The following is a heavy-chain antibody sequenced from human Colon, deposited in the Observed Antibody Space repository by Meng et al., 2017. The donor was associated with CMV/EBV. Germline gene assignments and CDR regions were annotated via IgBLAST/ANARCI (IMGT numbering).Heavy chain of an antibody. Sequence: QVEMEQSGAEVKKPGSSVKVSCKASKGTFTSYPISWVRQGPGQGFEWVGGIITISGTTDCAQKFQGRVTITADESTSTAYMKLSNLRSEDTAIYYCARAICGGDCYLDYWGRGTLVTVSS. D-gene: IGHD2-21*02. V-gene: IGHV1-69*12. CDR1: KGTFTSYP. CDR2: IITISGTT. J-gene: IGHJ4*02. CDR3: ARAICGGDCYLDY.